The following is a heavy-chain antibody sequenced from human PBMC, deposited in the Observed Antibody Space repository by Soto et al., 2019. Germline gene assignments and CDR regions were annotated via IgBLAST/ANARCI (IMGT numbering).Heavy chain of an antibody. Sequence: EVQLVESGGGLVQPGRSLRLSCVASGFTADDYAMHWVRQAPGKGLEWVSGISSNSDTIDYADSVKGRFNISRDNAKNSLVQQMNSLRPEDTALYYCAKDMKWGGMTTIHYFDSWGQGTLVTVSS. V-gene: IGHV3-9*02. J-gene: IGHJ4*02. CDR1: GFTADDYA. D-gene: IGHD4-17*01. CDR2: ISSNSDTI. CDR3: AKDMKWGGMTTIHYFDS.